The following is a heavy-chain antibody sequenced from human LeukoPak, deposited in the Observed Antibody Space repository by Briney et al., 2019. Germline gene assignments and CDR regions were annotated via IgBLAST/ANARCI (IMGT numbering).Heavy chain of an antibody. Sequence: ASVKVSCKASGHTFTGYYMHWVRQAPGQGLEWMGWINPNSGGTNYAQKFQDRVTMTRDTSITTAYMDMSRLRSDDTAVYYCARGGYCSGGSCYSPYYYYYMDVWGKGTTVTVSS. CDR3: ARGGYCSGGSCYSPYYYYYMDV. CDR2: INPNSGGT. CDR1: GHTFTGYY. V-gene: IGHV1-2*02. D-gene: IGHD2-15*01. J-gene: IGHJ6*03.